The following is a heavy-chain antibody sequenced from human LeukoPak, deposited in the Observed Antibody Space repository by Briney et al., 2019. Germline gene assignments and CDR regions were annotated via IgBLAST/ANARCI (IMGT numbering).Heavy chain of an antibody. J-gene: IGHJ4*02. Sequence: ASVKVSCKASGYTFTVYYMHWVRQAPAQGLEWMGWINPNSGGTNYAQKLQGRITMTRDTSIPTAYMDVSSLRSDDTAVYYCARGQQWLEAFDYWGLGTLVTVSS. CDR2: INPNSGGT. V-gene: IGHV1-2*02. CDR1: GYTFTVYY. D-gene: IGHD6-19*01. CDR3: ARGQQWLEAFDY.